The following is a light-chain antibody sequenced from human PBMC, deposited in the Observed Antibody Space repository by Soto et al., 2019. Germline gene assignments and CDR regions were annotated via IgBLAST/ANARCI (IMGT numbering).Light chain of an antibody. Sequence: DIQMTQSPSSLSASVGDRVTITCRTSQSISRFLNWYQEKPGKAPKLLIYATSTLESGVPSRFSASGSGTDFTLTISSLQPEDSGTYYCEQSYRTPPLTGGGGTKVEIK. J-gene: IGKJ4*02. CDR2: ATS. CDR3: EQSYRTPPLT. V-gene: IGKV1-39*01. CDR1: QSISRF.